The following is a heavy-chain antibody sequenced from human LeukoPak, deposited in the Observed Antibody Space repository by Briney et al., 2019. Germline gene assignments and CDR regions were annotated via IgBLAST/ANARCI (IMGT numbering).Heavy chain of an antibody. CDR1: RYTFTGYY. D-gene: IGHD2-2*01. V-gene: IGHV1-2*02. CDR3: ARAHPYCSSTSCLNWFDP. Sequence: GASVKVSCKASRYTFTGYYMHWVRQAPGQGLEWMGWINPNSGGTNYAQKFQGRVTMTRDTSISTAYMELSRLRSDDTAVYYCARAHPYCSSTSCLNWFDPWGQGTLVTVSS. CDR2: INPNSGGT. J-gene: IGHJ5*02.